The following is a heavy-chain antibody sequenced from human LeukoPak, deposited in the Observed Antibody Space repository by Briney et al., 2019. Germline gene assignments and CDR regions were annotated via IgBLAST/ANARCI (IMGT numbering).Heavy chain of an antibody. CDR2: ITNDGGKK. V-gene: IGHV3-30*01. CDR1: GFTFSTYA. Sequence: PGGSLRLSCAASGFTFSTYAMNWVRQAPGEGLEWVAVITNDGGKKYYADSVKGRFTISRDNSKNTLYLQMNSLRIEDTAVYYCARGGDSSTWYYWFDPWGQGTLVTVSS. CDR3: ARGGDSSTWYYWFDP. J-gene: IGHJ5*02. D-gene: IGHD6-13*01.